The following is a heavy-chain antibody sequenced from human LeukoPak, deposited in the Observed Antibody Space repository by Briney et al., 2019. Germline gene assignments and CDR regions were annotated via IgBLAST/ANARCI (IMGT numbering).Heavy chain of an antibody. D-gene: IGHD3-22*01. V-gene: IGHV1-8*03. CDR3: ATHTRDYYDSSSGY. J-gene: IGHJ4*02. Sequence: GASVKVSCKASGYTFTSYDINWVRQATGQGLEWMGWMNPNSGNTGYAQKFQGRVTITRNTSISTAYMELSSLRSEDTAVYYCATHTRDYYDSSSGYWGQGTLVTVSS. CDR1: GYTFTSYD. CDR2: MNPNSGNT.